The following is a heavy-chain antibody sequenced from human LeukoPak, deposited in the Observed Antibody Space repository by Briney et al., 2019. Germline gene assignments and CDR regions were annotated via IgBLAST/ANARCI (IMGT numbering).Heavy chain of an antibody. V-gene: IGHV3-48*03. CDR2: ISSSGSTI. Sequence: PGGSLRLSCAASGFTFSSYEMNWVRQAPGKGLEWVSYISSSGSTIYYADSVKGRFTISRDNAKSSLYLQMNSLRAEDTAVYYCARDGGAAAGAFGYWGQGTLVTVSS. CDR1: GFTFSSYE. CDR3: ARDGGAAAGAFGY. J-gene: IGHJ4*02. D-gene: IGHD6-13*01.